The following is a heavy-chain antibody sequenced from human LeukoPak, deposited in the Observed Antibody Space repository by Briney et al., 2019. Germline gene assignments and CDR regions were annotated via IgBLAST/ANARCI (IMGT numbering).Heavy chain of an antibody. CDR2: IYYSGST. Sequence: SETLSLTCTVSGGSISSYYWSWIRQPPGKGLEWIGYIYYSGSTNYNPSLKSRVTISVDTSKNQFSLKLSSVTAADTAVYYCARGPQIVGATSWFDPWGQGTLVTVSS. D-gene: IGHD1-26*01. CDR1: GGSISSYY. J-gene: IGHJ5*02. V-gene: IGHV4-59*12. CDR3: ARGPQIVGATSWFDP.